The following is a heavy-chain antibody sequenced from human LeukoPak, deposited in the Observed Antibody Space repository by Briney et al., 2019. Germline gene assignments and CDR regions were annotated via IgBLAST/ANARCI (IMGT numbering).Heavy chain of an antibody. J-gene: IGHJ5*02. V-gene: IGHV4-59*01. CDR3: ARYRSRSHEGWIDP. CDR1: GGSISSYY. D-gene: IGHD3-10*01. Sequence: SETLSLTCTVSGGSISSYYWSWIRQPPGRGLEWIGYIYYSGSTNYNPSLKSRVTISIDTSKNQFSLKLSSVTAADTAVYYCARYRSRSHEGWIDPWGQGALVTVSS. CDR2: IYYSGST.